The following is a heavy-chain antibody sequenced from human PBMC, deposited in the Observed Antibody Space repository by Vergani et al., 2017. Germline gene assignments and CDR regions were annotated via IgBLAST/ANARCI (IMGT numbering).Heavy chain of an antibody. Sequence: QVQLVESGGGVVQPGRSLRLSCAASGFTFSSYGMHWVRQAPGKGLEWVAVIWYDGSNKYYADSVKGRFTISRDNSKNTLYLQMNSLRAEDTAVYYCAKSLNDYGDYVAFDYWGQGTLVTVAS. D-gene: IGHD4-17*01. CDR1: GFTFSSYG. J-gene: IGHJ4*02. CDR3: AKSLNDYGDYVAFDY. V-gene: IGHV3-33*06. CDR2: IWYDGSNK.